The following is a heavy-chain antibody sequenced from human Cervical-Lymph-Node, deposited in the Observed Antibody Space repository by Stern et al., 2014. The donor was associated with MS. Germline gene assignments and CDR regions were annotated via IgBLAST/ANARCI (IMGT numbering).Heavy chain of an antibody. D-gene: IGHD5-24*01. Sequence: QVQLVQSGAEVKKPGASVKVSCKASGYTFTSYAMHWVRQAPGQRLEWMGWINAGNGNTKYSQKFQGRVTITRDTSASTAYMELSSLRSEDTAVYYCARAGPSRDGYLALFVPYFQHWGQGTLVTVSS. CDR1: GYTFTSYA. CDR3: ARAGPSRDGYLALFVPYFQH. V-gene: IGHV1-3*01. J-gene: IGHJ1*01. CDR2: INAGNGNT.